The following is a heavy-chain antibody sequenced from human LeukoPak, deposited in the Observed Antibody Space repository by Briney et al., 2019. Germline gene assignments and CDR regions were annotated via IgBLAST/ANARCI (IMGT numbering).Heavy chain of an antibody. D-gene: IGHD3-10*01. CDR2: ISSSGSTI. CDR1: GFTFSDYY. J-gene: IGHJ4*02. V-gene: IGHV3-11*01. CDR3: AKDGAFTMVRGVPLDY. Sequence: GGSLRLSCAASGFTFSDYYMSWIRQAPGKGLEWVSYISSSGSTIYYADSVKGRFIISRDNAKNSLYLQMNSLRAEVTAVYYCAKDGAFTMVRGVPLDYWGQGTLVTVSS.